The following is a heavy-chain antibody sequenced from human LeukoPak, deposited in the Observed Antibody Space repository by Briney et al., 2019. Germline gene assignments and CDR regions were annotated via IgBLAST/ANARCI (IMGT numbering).Heavy chain of an antibody. V-gene: IGHV3-30*03. Sequence: GGSLRLSCAASGFTFSSYGMHWVRQAPGKGQEWVAVISYDGSNKYYADSVKGRFTISRDNAKNSLYLQMNSLRAEDTAVYYCAREIRSTVADYFDYWGQGTLVTVSS. CDR1: GFTFSSYG. CDR2: ISYDGSNK. CDR3: AREIRSTVADYFDY. J-gene: IGHJ4*02. D-gene: IGHD4-23*01.